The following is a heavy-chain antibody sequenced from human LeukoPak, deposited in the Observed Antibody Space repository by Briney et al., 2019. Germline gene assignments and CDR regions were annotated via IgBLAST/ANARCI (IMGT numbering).Heavy chain of an antibody. CDR1: GFTFDDYA. V-gene: IGHV3-9*01. CDR2: ISWNSGGI. D-gene: IGHD3-22*01. Sequence: PGGSLRLSCAASGFTFDDYAMHWVRQAPGKGLEWVSGISWNSGGIGYADSVKGRFTISRDNAKNSLYLQMNSLRAEDTALYYCAKFARRLYDSSGYYFDYWGQGTLVTVSS. CDR3: AKFARRLYDSSGYYFDY. J-gene: IGHJ4*02.